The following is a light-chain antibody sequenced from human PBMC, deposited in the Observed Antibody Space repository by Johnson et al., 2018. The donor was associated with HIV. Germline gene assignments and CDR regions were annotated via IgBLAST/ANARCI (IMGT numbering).Light chain of an antibody. CDR2: ENN. V-gene: IGLV1-51*02. J-gene: IGLJ1*01. Sequence: QSVLTQPPSASGPPGQRVAISCSGSASNVGSNTVNWYKQLPGTAPKLLIYENNKRPSGIPDRFSDSKSGTSATLGITGLQTGDEADYYCGTWDSSLSEGVFGTGTKVTVL. CDR3: GTWDSSLSEGV. CDR1: ASNVGSNT.